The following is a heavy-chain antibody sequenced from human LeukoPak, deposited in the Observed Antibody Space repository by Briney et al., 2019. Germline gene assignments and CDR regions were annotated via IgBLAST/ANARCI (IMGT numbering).Heavy chain of an antibody. CDR1: GFTFSSYA. V-gene: IGHV3-30-3*01. CDR2: ISYDGSNK. CDR3: ARVAMINDAFDI. J-gene: IGHJ3*02. D-gene: IGHD5-12*01. Sequence: PGGSLRLSCAASGFTFSSYAMHWVRQAPGKGLEWVAVISYDGSNKYYADSVKGRFTISRDNSKNTLYLQMNSLRAEDTAVYYCARVAMINDAFDIWGQGTMVTASS.